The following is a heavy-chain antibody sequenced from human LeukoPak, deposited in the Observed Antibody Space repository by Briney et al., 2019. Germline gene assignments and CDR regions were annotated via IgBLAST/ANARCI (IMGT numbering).Heavy chain of an antibody. V-gene: IGHV3-64D*06. J-gene: IGHJ5*02. CDR1: GFTFSSYA. Sequence: GGALRLSCSASGFTFSSYAMHWVRQAPGKGLEYVSAISSNGGSTYYADSVKGRVTISRDNSKNMLYLQMSSLRAEDTAVYYCVKGDTAMVRNWFDPWGQGTLVTVSS. CDR3: VKGDTAMVRNWFDP. D-gene: IGHD5-18*01. CDR2: ISSNGGST.